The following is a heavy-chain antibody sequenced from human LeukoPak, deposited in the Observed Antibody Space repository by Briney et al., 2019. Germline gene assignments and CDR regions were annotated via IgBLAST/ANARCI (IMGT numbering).Heavy chain of an antibody. J-gene: IGHJ4*02. Sequence: GGSLRHSCAASGFTFSSYWMSCVRQAPGKGLEWVANIKQDGSEKYFVDSVTGRFTVSRDNAKNSLYLQMNSLRAEDTAVYYCARDQSGDYGLYYFDYWGQGTLVTVSS. D-gene: IGHD4-17*01. V-gene: IGHV3-7*01. CDR1: GFTFSSYW. CDR3: ARDQSGDYGLYYFDY. CDR2: IKQDGSEK.